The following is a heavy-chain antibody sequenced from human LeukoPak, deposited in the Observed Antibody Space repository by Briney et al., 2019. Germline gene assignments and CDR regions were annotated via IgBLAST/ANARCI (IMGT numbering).Heavy chain of an antibody. Sequence: SGGSLRPSCAASGFTFSSYAMSWVRQAPGKGLEWVSAISGSGGSTYYADSVKGRFTISRDNSKNTLYLQMNSLRAEDTAVYYCAKGPYSWYIGDAFDIWGQGTMVTVSS. V-gene: IGHV3-23*01. CDR2: ISGSGGST. CDR3: AKGPYSWYIGDAFDI. D-gene: IGHD6-13*01. CDR1: GFTFSSYA. J-gene: IGHJ3*02.